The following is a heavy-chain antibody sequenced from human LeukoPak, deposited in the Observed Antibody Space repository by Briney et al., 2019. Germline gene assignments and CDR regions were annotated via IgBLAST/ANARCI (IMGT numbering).Heavy chain of an antibody. CDR2: IYYRGNT. Sequence: SETLSLTCTVSGGSISSDDSYWGWIRQPPGKGLEWVGSIYYRGNTYYNPSLKSRVTISVDTSKTQFSLKLNSVTAADTAVYYCARDQGVYSSSSHAFDIWGQGTMVTVSS. J-gene: IGHJ3*02. CDR3: ARDQGVYSSSSHAFDI. V-gene: IGHV4-39*02. CDR1: GGSISSDDSY. D-gene: IGHD6-6*01.